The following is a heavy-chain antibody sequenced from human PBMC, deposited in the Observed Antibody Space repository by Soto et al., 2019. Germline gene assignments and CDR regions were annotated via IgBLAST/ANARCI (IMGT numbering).Heavy chain of an antibody. V-gene: IGHV3-53*01. CDR2: IYSGGST. CDR3: AKSRGTVWFADALDV. D-gene: IGHD3-10*01. CDR1: GFTVSSYY. Sequence: EERLVESGGGLIQPGGSLRVSCAASGFTVSSYYMSWVRQAPGKGLEWVSVIYSGGSTYYADSVKGRFTISRDDYGNSLYLQMNSLGVEDTAVYYCAKSRGTVWFADALDVWGQGTMVTVSS. J-gene: IGHJ3*01.